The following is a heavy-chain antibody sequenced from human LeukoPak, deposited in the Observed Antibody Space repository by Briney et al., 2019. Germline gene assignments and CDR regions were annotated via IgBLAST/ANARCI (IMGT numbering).Heavy chain of an antibody. D-gene: IGHD2-2*01. J-gene: IGHJ4*02. CDR3: ATADCSSTSCYLDY. V-gene: IGHV1-18*01. CDR1: GYTFTSYG. CDR2: ISAYNGNT. Sequence: ASVKVSCKASGYTFTSYGISWVRQAPGQGLEWMGWISAYNGNTNYAQKLQGRVTITADTSTDTAYMELSSLRSEDTAVYYCATADCSSTSCYLDYWGQGTLVTVSS.